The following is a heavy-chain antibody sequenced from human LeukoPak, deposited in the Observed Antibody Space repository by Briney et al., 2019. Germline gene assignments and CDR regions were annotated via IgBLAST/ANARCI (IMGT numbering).Heavy chain of an antibody. CDR1: GFTVISNY. CDR3: ARAASVAGTYALNH. D-gene: IGHD6-19*01. J-gene: IGHJ4*02. Sequence: PGGSLRLSCAVSGFTVISNYMSWVRQAPGKGLEWVSVIYGGGSTYYADCVKGRFTIYRDNSKNTLYLQMNSLRAEDTAVYYCARAASVAGTYALNHWGQGTLVSVSS. CDR2: IYGGGST. V-gene: IGHV3-66*01.